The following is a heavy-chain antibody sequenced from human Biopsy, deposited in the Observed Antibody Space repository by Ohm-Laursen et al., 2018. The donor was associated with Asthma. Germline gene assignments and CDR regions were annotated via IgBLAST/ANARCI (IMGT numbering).Heavy chain of an antibody. J-gene: IGHJ5*02. CDR2: VYYDGSRK. CDR1: GFTFSRHA. V-gene: IGHV3-33*01. CDR3: AREKVIESRGFQNWFDP. D-gene: IGHD3-16*02. Sequence: SLRLSCTASGFTFSRHALHWVRQAPGKGLEWVAGVYYDGSRKYYTESVKGRFTISRDNSKNRLYLEMASLRAEDTAVYYCAREKVIESRGFQNWFDPWGQGTLVHVSS.